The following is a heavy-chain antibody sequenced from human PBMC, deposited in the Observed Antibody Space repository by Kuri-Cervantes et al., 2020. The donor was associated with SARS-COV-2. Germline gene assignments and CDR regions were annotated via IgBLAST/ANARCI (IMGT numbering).Heavy chain of an antibody. CDR1: GYSFTSYW. Sequence: GESPKSSCKGPGYSFTSYWNSWVRQMPGKGLEWMGRIDASDSYTNYSPSFQGHVTIPADKSISTAYLQWSSPKASDTAMYYCARDMTYYYGMDVWGQGTTVTVSS. V-gene: IGHV5-10-1*01. CDR2: IDASDSYT. J-gene: IGHJ6*02. CDR3: ARDMTYYYGMDV.